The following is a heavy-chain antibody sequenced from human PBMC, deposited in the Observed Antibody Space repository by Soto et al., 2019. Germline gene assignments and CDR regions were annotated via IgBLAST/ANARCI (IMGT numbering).Heavy chain of an antibody. CDR2: ISYDGSNK. J-gene: IGHJ6*02. CDR1: GFTFSSYG. D-gene: IGHD2-2*01. V-gene: IGHV3-30*18. Sequence: QVQLVESGGGVVQPGRSLRLSCAASGFTFSSYGMHWVRQAPGKGLEWVAVISYDGSNKYYADSVKGRFTISRDNSKNTLYLQMNSLRAEDTAVYYCAKDLAAPATLYYYYGMDVWGQGTTVTVSS. CDR3: AKDLAAPATLYYYYGMDV.